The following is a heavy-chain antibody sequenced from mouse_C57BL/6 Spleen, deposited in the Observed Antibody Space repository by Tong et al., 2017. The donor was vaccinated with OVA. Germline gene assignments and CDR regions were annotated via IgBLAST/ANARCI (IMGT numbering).Heavy chain of an antibody. CDR2: ISSGSSTI. CDR3: ARQVFDY. J-gene: IGHJ2*01. V-gene: IGHV5-17*01. CDR1: GFTFSDYG. Sequence: EVQLQESGGGLVKPGGSLKLSCAASGFTFSDYGMHWVRQAPEKGLEWVAYISSGSSTIYYADTVKGRFTISRDNAKNTLFLQMTSLRSEDTAMYYCARQVFDYWGQGTTLTVSS.